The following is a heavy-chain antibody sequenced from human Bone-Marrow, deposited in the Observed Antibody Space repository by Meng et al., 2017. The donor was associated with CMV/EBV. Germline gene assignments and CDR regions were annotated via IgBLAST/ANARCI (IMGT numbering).Heavy chain of an antibody. CDR1: GGTFSSYA. D-gene: IGHD2-15*01. J-gene: IGHJ6*02. Sequence: SAKVSCKASGGTFSSYAISWVRQAPGQGLEWMGGIIPIFGTANYAQKFQGRVTITTDESTSTAYMELSSLRSDDTAVYYCARVPRSPSGDYGMDVWGQGTTVTVSS. CDR2: IIPIFGTA. V-gene: IGHV1-69*05. CDR3: ARVPRSPSGDYGMDV.